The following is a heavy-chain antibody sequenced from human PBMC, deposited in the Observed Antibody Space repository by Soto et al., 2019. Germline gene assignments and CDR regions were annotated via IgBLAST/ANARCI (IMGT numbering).Heavy chain of an antibody. CDR2: IYDSGST. D-gene: IGHD3-10*01. CDR1: GGSITSGGYY. CDR3: ARKQAGYFYGIDY. Sequence: QVQLQESGPGLVKPSQTLSLTCTVSGGSITSGGYYWSWIRLHPGKGLEWLGYIYDSGSTFYNPSLKSRITLSVDTSKNQFSLKLSSVTVADTAVYFCARKQAGYFYGIDYWGQGTLVTVSS. V-gene: IGHV4-31*03. J-gene: IGHJ4*02.